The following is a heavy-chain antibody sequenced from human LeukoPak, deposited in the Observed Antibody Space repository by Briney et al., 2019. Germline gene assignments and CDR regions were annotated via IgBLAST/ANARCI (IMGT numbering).Heavy chain of an antibody. Sequence: GGSLRLSCAASGFTFSSYSMNWVRQAPGKGLEWVSGISGSGDSTYYADSVKGRFTISRDNSKNTLYLQMNSLRAEDTAVYYCARELVGTFRSAFDIWGQGTMVTVSS. D-gene: IGHD1-26*01. V-gene: IGHV3-23*01. J-gene: IGHJ3*02. CDR3: ARELVGTFRSAFDI. CDR2: ISGSGDST. CDR1: GFTFSSYS.